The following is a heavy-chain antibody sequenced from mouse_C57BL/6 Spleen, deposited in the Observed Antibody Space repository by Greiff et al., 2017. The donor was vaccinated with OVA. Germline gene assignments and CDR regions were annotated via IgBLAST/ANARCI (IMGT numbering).Heavy chain of an antibody. CDR1: GYTFTNYW. D-gene: IGHD2-4*01. J-gene: IGHJ3*01. CDR2: IYPGGGYT. CDR3: ARLDDYDVGFAY. Sequence: VKLQESGAELVRPGTSVKMSCKASGYTFTNYWIGWAKQRPGHGLEWIGDIYPGGGYTNYNEKFKGRSTLTADKSSSTAYVQFSSLTSEDSAIYYCARLDDYDVGFAYWGQGTLVTVSA. V-gene: IGHV1-63*01.